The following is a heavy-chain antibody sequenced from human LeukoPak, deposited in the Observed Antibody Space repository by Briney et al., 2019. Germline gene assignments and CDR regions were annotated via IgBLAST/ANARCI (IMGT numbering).Heavy chain of an antibody. J-gene: IGHJ5*02. CDR2: IYYSGST. V-gene: IGHV4-30-4*08. CDR1: GGSISSYY. Sequence: PSETLSLTCTVSGGSISSYYWSWIRQPPGKGLEWIGYIYYSGSTYYNPSLKSRVTISVDTSKNQFSLKLSSVTAADTAVYYCAREARFLAIFDPWGQGTLVTVSS. D-gene: IGHD3-3*01. CDR3: AREARFLAIFDP.